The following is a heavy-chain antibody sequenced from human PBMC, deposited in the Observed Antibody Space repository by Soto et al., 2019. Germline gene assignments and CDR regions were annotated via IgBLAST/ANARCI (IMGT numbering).Heavy chain of an antibody. V-gene: IGHV3-30*18. Sequence: GGSLRLSCAASGFTFSSYGMHWVRQAPGKGLEWVAVISYDGSNKYYADSVKGRFTISRDNSKNTLYLQMNSLRAEDTAVYYCAKGESEYGDDKLDYWGQGTLVTVSS. CDR3: AKGESEYGDDKLDY. CDR2: ISYDGSNK. CDR1: GFTFSSYG. J-gene: IGHJ4*02. D-gene: IGHD4-17*01.